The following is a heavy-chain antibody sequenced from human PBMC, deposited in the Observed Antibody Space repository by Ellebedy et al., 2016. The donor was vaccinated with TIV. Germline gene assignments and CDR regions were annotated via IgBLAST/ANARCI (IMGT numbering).Heavy chain of an antibody. CDR2: INHSGST. CDR1: GGSLSGYY. D-gene: IGHD3-9*01. CDR3: ARGPKYYDILTGYHMRNYYFDY. V-gene: IGHV4-34*01. Sequence: SETLSLXXTVYGGSLSGYYWSWIRQPPGKGLEWIGEINHSGSTNYNPSLKSRVTISVDTSKNQFSLKLSSVTAADTAVYYCARGPKYYDILTGYHMRNYYFDYWGQGTLVTVSS. J-gene: IGHJ4*02.